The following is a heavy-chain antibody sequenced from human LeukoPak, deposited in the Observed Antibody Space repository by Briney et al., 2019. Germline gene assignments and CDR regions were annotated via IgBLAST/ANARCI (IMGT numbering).Heavy chain of an antibody. CDR1: GFTFSDSY. V-gene: IGHV3-11*04. CDR2: ISGSGHDI. D-gene: IGHD3-22*01. J-gene: IGHJ4*02. CDR3: ARHVVALGFDY. Sequence: GGSLRLSCAASGFTFSDSYMTWVRQAPGKGVEWVAYISGSGHDINYSDSVKGRFTISRDNAKNSLYLQMNSLRAEDTAVYYCARHVVALGFDYWGQGTLVTVSS.